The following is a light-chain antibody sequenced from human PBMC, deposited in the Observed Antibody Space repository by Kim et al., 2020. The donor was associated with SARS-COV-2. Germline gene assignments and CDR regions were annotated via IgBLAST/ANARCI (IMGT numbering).Light chain of an antibody. J-gene: IGKJ2*01. CDR3: QQYSTWPYT. Sequence: EIVMTQSPATLSVSPGERATLSCRASQSVSSKLAWYQQKPGQTPRLLIYGASTTATGIPARFTGSGSGTEFTLTISSLQSEDFAVYYCQQYSTWPYTFGQGTKLEI. V-gene: IGKV3-15*01. CDR1: QSVSSK. CDR2: GAS.